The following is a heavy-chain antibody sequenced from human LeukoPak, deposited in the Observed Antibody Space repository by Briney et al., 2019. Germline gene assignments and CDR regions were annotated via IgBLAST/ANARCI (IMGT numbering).Heavy chain of an antibody. J-gene: IGHJ5*02. D-gene: IGHD3-3*01. Sequence: SMKVSCKASGGTFSSYAISWVRQAPGQGLEWMGGIIPIFGTANYAQKFQGRVTITTDESTSTAYMELSSLRSEDTAVYYCARLLGRFLEWLRFDPWGQGTLVTVSS. CDR1: GGTFSSYA. CDR3: ARLLGRFLEWLRFDP. CDR2: IIPIFGTA. V-gene: IGHV1-69*05.